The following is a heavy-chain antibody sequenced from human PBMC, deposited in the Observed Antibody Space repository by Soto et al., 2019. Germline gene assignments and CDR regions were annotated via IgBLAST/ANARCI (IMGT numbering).Heavy chain of an antibody. Sequence: GGSLRLSCAASGFTFSSYAMSLVRQAPGKGLEWVSVISGSGDSTYYADSVKGRFTISRDNSKNTLYLQMNSLRAEDTALYYCAKDGYYYDSSGYFDYWGQGTLVTVSS. CDR3: AKDGYYYDSSGYFDY. V-gene: IGHV3-23*01. CDR1: GFTFSSYA. D-gene: IGHD3-22*01. CDR2: ISGSGDST. J-gene: IGHJ4*02.